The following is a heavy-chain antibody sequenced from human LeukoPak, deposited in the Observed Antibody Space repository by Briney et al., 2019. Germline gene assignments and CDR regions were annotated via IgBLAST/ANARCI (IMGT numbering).Heavy chain of an antibody. V-gene: IGHV4-59*08. CDR1: GGSISSSY. D-gene: IGHD7-27*01. J-gene: IGHJ6*02. Sequence: PSETLSLTCTVSGGSISSSYWSWIRQPPGKGLEWIACICYSESTSYNPSLKNRVSISVDTSKNQFSLKLSSVTAADTAVYYCARLTGDRNYYYGMDVWGQGTTVTVSS. CDR2: ICYSEST. CDR3: ARLTGDRNYYYGMDV.